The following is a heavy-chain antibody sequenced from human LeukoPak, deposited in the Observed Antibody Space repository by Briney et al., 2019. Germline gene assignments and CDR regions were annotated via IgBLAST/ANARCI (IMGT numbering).Heavy chain of an antibody. CDR1: GFTFSSYS. D-gene: IGHD4-17*01. V-gene: IGHV3-21*01. CDR2: ISSSSSYI. Sequence: GGALRLSCAASGFTFSSYSMNWVRQAPGKGLEWVSSISSSSSYIYYADSVKGRFTISRDNAKNSLYLQMNSLRAEDTAVYYCARGSFYYGESSFDYWGQGTLVTVSS. J-gene: IGHJ4*02. CDR3: ARGSFYYGESSFDY.